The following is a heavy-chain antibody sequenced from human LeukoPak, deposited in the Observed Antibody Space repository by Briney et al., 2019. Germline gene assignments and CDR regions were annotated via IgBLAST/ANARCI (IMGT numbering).Heavy chain of an antibody. Sequence: GGSLRLSCAASGFTFSSYAMSWVRQAPGKGLEWVSVIYSGGSTYYADSVKGRFTISRDNSKNTLYLQMNSLRAEDTAVYYCARDYYDSSGYYYAYFQHWGQGTLVTVSS. J-gene: IGHJ1*01. CDR3: ARDYYDSSGYYYAYFQH. D-gene: IGHD3-22*01. CDR1: GFTFSSYA. CDR2: IYSGGST. V-gene: IGHV3-53*01.